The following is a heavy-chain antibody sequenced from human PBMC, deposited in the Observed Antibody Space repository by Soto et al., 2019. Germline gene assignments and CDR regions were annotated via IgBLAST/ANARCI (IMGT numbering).Heavy chain of an antibody. D-gene: IGHD3-10*01. V-gene: IGHV3-33*01. Sequence: QVQLVESGGGVVQPGRSLRLSCAASGFTFSSYGMHWVRQAPGKGLEWVAVIWYDGSNKYYADSVKGRFTISRDNSKNTLYLQMNSLRAEDTAVYYCARYKGGWGWCGELSYPDYWGQGTLVTVSS. CDR3: ARYKGGWGWCGELSYPDY. CDR2: IWYDGSNK. J-gene: IGHJ4*02. CDR1: GFTFSSYG.